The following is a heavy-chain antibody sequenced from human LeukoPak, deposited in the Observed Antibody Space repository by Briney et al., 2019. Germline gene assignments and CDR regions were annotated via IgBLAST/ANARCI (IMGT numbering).Heavy chain of an antibody. J-gene: IGHJ4*02. Sequence: GGSLRLSCAASGFTFSSYAMIWVRQAPGKGLEWVSTISNSGGITYADSVKGRFTISRDNSKNTLYLQINSLRAEDTAVYYCARVDIVATILFDYWGQGTLVTVSS. CDR3: ARVDIVATILFDY. D-gene: IGHD5-12*01. CDR2: ISNSGGIT. CDR1: GFTFSSYA. V-gene: IGHV3-23*01.